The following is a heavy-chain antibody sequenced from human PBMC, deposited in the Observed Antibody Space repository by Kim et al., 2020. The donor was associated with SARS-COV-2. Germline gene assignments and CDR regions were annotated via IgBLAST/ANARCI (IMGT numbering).Heavy chain of an antibody. Sequence: GGSLRLSCAASGFTFSSYGMYWVRQAPGKGLEWVAVISYDGSNKYYADSVKGRFTISRDNSKNTLYLQMNSLRAEDTAVYYCARDRVQWGTYYYYYGMDVWGQGTTVTVSS. CDR1: GFTFSSYG. D-gene: IGHD1-1*01. CDR2: ISYDGSNK. V-gene: IGHV3-33*05. CDR3: ARDRVQWGTYYYYYGMDV. J-gene: IGHJ6*02.